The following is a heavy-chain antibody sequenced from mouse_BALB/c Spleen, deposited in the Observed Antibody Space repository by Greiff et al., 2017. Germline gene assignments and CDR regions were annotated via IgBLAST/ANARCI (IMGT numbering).Heavy chain of an antibody. J-gene: IGHJ4*01. CDR3: ARYYYGSSMDY. V-gene: IGHV1S137*01. Sequence: QVQLKESGAELVRPGVSVKISCKGSGYTFTDYAMHWVKQSHAKSLEWIGVISTYYGDASYNQKFKGKATMTVDKSSSTAYMELARLTSEDSAIYYCARYYYGSSMDYWGQGTSVTVSS. D-gene: IGHD1-1*01. CDR2: ISTYYGDA. CDR1: GYTFTDYA.